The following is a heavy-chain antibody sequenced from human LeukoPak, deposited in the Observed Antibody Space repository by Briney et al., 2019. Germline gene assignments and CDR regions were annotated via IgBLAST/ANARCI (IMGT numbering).Heavy chain of an antibody. J-gene: IGHJ4*02. CDR1: GYSXRSYW. CDR3: ARQDGSGLYYFDY. V-gene: IGHV5-51*01. Sequence: KXXESLQISCKXSGYSXRSYWIGWVRQLPGKGLEWMGIIYPGDSDTRYRPSFQGQVTISVDKSINTAYLQWSSLKASDSAVFYCARQDGSGLYYFDYWGQGTLVTVSS. CDR2: IYPGDSDT. D-gene: IGHD3-22*01.